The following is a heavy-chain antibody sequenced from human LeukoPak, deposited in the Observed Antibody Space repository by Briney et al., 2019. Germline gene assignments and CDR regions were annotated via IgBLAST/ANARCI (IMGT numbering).Heavy chain of an antibody. CDR3: AKGLSYDRPGDYFDY. J-gene: IGHJ4*02. CDR2: ISGRGAST. D-gene: IGHD3-22*01. Sequence: GGSLRLSCAASGFTFSSFAMSWVRQAPGKGLEWVSGISGRGASTYYADSVKGRFTISRDNSKNTLYLQMNSLRAEDTAVYYCAKGLSYDRPGDYFDYWGQGTLVTVSS. V-gene: IGHV3-23*01. CDR1: GFTFSSFA.